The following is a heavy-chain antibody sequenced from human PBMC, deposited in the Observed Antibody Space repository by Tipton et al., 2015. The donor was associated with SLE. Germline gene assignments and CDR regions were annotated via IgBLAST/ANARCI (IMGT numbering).Heavy chain of an antibody. CDR3: ASGPKYSSPPEYFQH. J-gene: IGHJ1*01. Sequence: TLSLTCTVSGGSISSSSYYWSWIRQPPGKGLEWIGEINHSGSTNYNPSLKSRVTISVDTSKNQFSLKLSSVTAADTAVYYCASGPKYSSPPEYFQHWGQGTLVTVSS. CDR2: INHSGST. CDR1: GGSISSSSYY. D-gene: IGHD6-6*01. V-gene: IGHV4-39*07.